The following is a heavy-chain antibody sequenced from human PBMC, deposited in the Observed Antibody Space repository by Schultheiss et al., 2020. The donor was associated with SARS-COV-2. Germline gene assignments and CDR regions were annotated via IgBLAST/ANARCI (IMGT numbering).Heavy chain of an antibody. CDR2: IYYSGIT. CDR3: ARWSDLETVTRNYFDY. J-gene: IGHJ4*02. Sequence: SETLSLTCTVSGGSISSSSYYWGWIRQPPGKGLEWIGSIYYSGITYYTPSLKSRVTISVDTSKNQFSLKLSSVTAADTAVYYCARWSDLETVTRNYFDYWGQGTLVTVSS. V-gene: IGHV4-39*01. D-gene: IGHD4-17*01. CDR1: GGSISSSSYY.